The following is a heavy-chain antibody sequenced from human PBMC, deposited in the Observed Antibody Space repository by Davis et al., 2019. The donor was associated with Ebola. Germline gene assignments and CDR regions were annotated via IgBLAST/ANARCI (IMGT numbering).Heavy chain of an antibody. CDR2: IYPGDSDV. J-gene: IGHJ4*02. D-gene: IGHD1-26*01. V-gene: IGHV5-51*01. Sequence: GESLKISCKGSGYSFTNYWIAWVRQMAGKRPEWMGIIYPGDSDVRYSPSFQGQVTISADRSLSAAHLQWSSLKASDTAIYYCARRGYSGLYHGFDVWGQGTLVTVSS. CDR3: ARRGYSGLYHGFDV. CDR1: GYSFTNYW.